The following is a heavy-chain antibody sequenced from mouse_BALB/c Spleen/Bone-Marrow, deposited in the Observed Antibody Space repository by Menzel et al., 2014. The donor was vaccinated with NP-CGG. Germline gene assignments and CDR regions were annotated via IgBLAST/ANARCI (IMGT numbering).Heavy chain of an antibody. CDR1: AYTFTSYW. J-gene: IGHJ1*01. CDR2: IYPGDGDT. V-gene: IGHV1-87*01. D-gene: IGHD1-1*01. CDR3: ARGYYYGSTYGWYFEV. Sequence: QVQLQQSGAELARPGASVKLSCKASAYTFTSYWMQWVKQRPGQGLEWIGAIYPGDGDTRYTQKFKGKATLTADKSSSTAYMQLSSLASEDSAVYYCARGYYYGSTYGWYFEVWGAGTTVTVSS.